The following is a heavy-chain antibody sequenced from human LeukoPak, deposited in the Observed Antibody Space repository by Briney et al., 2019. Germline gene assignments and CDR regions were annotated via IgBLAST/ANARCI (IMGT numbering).Heavy chain of an antibody. J-gene: IGHJ5*02. D-gene: IGHD5-24*01. CDR1: GVSISSGGYY. Sequence: SETLSLTCAVSGVSISSGGYYWSWIRQPPGKGLEWIGYIYHSASTYYNPSLKSRLTISVDTSKNQFSLKLSSVTAADTAVYYCARDRVATITYNWFDPWGQGTLVTVSS. CDR3: ARDRVATITYNWFDP. V-gene: IGHV4-30-2*01. CDR2: IYHSAST.